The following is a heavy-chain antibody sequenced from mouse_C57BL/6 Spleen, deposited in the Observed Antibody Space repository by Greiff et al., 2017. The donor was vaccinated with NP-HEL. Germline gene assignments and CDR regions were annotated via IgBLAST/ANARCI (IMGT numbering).Heavy chain of an antibody. CDR3: ARGKDYAGYFDV. Sequence: VQLQESGAELVKPGASVKLSCKASGYTFTSYWMHWVKQRPGQGLEWIGMIHPNSGSTNYNEKFKSKATLTVDKSSSTAYMQLSSLTSEDSAVYYCARGKDYAGYFDVWGTGTTVTVSS. D-gene: IGHD2-4*01. CDR2: IHPNSGST. CDR1: GYTFTSYW. J-gene: IGHJ1*03. V-gene: IGHV1-64*01.